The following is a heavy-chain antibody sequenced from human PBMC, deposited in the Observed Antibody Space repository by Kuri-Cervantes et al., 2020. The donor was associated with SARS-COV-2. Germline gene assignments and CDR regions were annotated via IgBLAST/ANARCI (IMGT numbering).Heavy chain of an antibody. Sequence: GGSLRLSCTASGFILSDYYMTWIRQAPGKGLEWVSNIGPSGTTKYYADSVKGRFTISRDNAKNSLYLQMSSLRAEDTAVYYCARDLRLAKSVDYWGQGTLVTVSS. D-gene: IGHD5/OR15-5a*01. V-gene: IGHV3-11*04. CDR3: ARDLRLAKSVDY. J-gene: IGHJ4*02. CDR2: IGPSGTTK. CDR1: GFILSDYY.